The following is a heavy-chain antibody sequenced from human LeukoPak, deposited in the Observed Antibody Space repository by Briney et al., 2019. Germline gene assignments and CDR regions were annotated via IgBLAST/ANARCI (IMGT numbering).Heavy chain of an antibody. J-gene: IGHJ4*02. CDR3: ARGKKVGFWSGSGDY. Sequence: GGSLRLSCAASGFTFSDYYMSWIRQAPGKGLEWVSYISSSGSTIYYADSVEGRFTISRDNAKNSLYLQMNSLRAEDTAVYYCARGKKVGFWSGSGDYWGQGTLVTVSS. CDR2: ISSSGSTI. D-gene: IGHD3-3*01. V-gene: IGHV3-11*01. CDR1: GFTFSDYY.